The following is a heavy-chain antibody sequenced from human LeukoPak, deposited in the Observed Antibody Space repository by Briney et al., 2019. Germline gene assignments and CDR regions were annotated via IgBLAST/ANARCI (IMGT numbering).Heavy chain of an antibody. CDR3: AKGIDSSGYYFDY. V-gene: IGHV3-48*01. Sequence: GGSLRLSCAASGFTFSSYSMNWVRQAPGEGLEWVSYISSSSSTIYYADSVKGRFTISRDNSKNTLYLQMNSLRAEDTAVYYCAKGIDSSGYYFDYWGQGTLVTVSS. D-gene: IGHD3-22*01. CDR1: GFTFSSYS. J-gene: IGHJ4*02. CDR2: ISSSSSTI.